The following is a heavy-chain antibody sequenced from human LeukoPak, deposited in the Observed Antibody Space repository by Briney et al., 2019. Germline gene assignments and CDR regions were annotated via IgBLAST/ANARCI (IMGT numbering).Heavy chain of an antibody. Sequence: ASVKVSCKASGYTFTSYYMHWVRQAPGQGLEWMGIINPSGGSTSYAQKFQGRVTMTRDTSTSTVYMELSSLRSEDTAVYYCARDLAPSSGYYYGFDYWGQGTLVTVSS. J-gene: IGHJ4*02. CDR1: GYTFTSYY. CDR3: ARDLAPSSGYYYGFDY. V-gene: IGHV1-46*01. CDR2: INPSGGST. D-gene: IGHD3-22*01.